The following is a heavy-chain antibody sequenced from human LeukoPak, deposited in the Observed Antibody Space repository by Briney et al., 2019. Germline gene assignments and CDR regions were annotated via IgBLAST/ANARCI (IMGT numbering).Heavy chain of an antibody. CDR3: AKDFRIGYSAHFDY. V-gene: IGHV3-23*01. CDR2: IYENGGTT. CDR1: GFTFRSHA. D-gene: IGHD2-21*01. J-gene: IGHJ4*02. Sequence: GRSLRLSCVGSGFTFRSHAMSWVRQAPEKGLEFVSGIYENGGTTYYADSVKGRFSISRDNSKNTLYLQMDSLRGEDTAVYYCAKDFRIGYSAHFDYWGQGALVTVSS.